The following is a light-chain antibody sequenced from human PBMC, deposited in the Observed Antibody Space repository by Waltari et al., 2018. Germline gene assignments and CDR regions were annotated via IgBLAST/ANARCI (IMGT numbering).Light chain of an antibody. CDR2: GAS. CDR3: QHYVRLPVT. V-gene: IGKV3-20*01. CDR1: QSVGRA. Sequence: EIVLTQSPGTLSLSPGERATPSCWASQSVGRALAWYQQKRGQAPRLLIYGASTRASGIPDRFSGSGSGTDFSLTINRLEPEDFAVYYCQHYVRLPVTFGQGTKVEIK. J-gene: IGKJ1*01.